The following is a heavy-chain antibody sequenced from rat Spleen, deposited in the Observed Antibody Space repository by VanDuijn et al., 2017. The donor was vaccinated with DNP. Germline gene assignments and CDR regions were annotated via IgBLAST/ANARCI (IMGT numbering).Heavy chain of an antibody. CDR3: TRGGPFDD. J-gene: IGHJ2*01. CDR1: GFTFSNYG. Sequence: EVQLVETGGGLVQPGRSLVLSCAVSGFTFSNYGMAWVRQAPKKGLEWVATISSGGDRTYYRVSVKGRFTISRDTAETTLYLQMNSLRSEDTATYYCTRGGPFDDWGQGVMVTVSS. CDR2: ISSGGDRT. V-gene: IGHV5-29*01. D-gene: IGHD1-11*01.